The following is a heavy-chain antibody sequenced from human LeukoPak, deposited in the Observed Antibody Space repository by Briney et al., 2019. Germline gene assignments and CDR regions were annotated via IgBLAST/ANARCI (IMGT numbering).Heavy chain of an antibody. V-gene: IGHV4-59*01. D-gene: IGHD2-15*01. CDR2: IYYSGST. CDR3: AAGYCSGGSCYFDAFDI. J-gene: IGHJ3*02. Sequence: SETLSLTCTVSGGSISSYYWSWIRQPPGKGLEWIGYIYYSGSTNYNPSLKSRVTISVDTSKNQLSLKLSSVTAADTAVYYCAAGYCSGGSCYFDAFDIWGQGTMVTVSS. CDR1: GGSISSYY.